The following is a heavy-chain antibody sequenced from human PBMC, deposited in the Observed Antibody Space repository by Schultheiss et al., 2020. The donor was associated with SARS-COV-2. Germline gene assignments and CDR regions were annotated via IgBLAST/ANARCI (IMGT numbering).Heavy chain of an antibody. Sequence: SQTLSLTCTVSGGSVSSSGYYWGWMRQPPGKGLEWIGSIYYTGSAYDNPSLKSRLTISVDKSKNQISLKLNSVTAADTAVYYCAGGYGYSYGFYGVDVWGQGTTVTVSS. J-gene: IGHJ6*02. CDR3: AGGYGYSYGFYGVDV. CDR1: GGSVSSSGYY. CDR2: IYYTGSA. D-gene: IGHD1-26*01. V-gene: IGHV4-39*07.